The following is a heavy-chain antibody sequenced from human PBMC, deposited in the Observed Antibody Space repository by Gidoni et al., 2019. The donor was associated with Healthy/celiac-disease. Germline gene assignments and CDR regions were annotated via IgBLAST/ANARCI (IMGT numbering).Heavy chain of an antibody. CDR2: INHSGST. Sequence: QVQLQQWGAGLLKPSETLSLTCAVYGGSFSGYYWSWIRQPPGKGLEWIGEINHSGSTNYNPSLKSRVTISVDTSKNQFSLKLSSVTAADTAVYYCARKQQLVFPLARGYYYYYGMDVWGQGTTVTVSS. CDR1: GGSFSGYY. CDR3: ARKQQLVFPLARGYYYYYGMDV. J-gene: IGHJ6*02. V-gene: IGHV4-34*01. D-gene: IGHD6-13*01.